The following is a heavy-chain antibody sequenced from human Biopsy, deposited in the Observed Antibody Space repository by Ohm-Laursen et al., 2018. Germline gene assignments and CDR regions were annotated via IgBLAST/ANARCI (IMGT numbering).Heavy chain of an antibody. J-gene: IGHJ4*02. Sequence: SQTLSLTCTVSGDSVSSGSFYWTWIRQPPGQGLEYIGFIYSGGNTNYNPSLQNRVTMSVDTSKNQFSLKLSSVTAADTAIYYCARGMRSSGWPYFDSWGQGTLVTVSS. CDR2: IYSGGNT. CDR1: GDSVSSGSFY. V-gene: IGHV4-61*01. D-gene: IGHD6-19*01. CDR3: ARGMRSSGWPYFDS.